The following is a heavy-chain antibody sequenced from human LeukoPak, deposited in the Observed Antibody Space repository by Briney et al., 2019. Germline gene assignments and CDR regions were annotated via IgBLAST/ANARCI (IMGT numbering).Heavy chain of an antibody. CDR1: GGTFSSYA. V-gene: IGHV1-69*06. CDR3: ARDHPPWFDP. J-gene: IGHJ5*02. CDR2: IIPIFGTA. Sequence: SVKVSCKASGGTFSSYAISWVRQAPGQGLGWMGRIIPIFGTANYAQKFQGRVTITADKSTSTAYMELSSLRSEDTAVYYCARDHPPWFDPWGQGTLVTVSS.